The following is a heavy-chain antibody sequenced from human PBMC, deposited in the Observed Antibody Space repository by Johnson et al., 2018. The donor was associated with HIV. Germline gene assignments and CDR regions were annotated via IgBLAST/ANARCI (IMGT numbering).Heavy chain of an antibody. CDR1: GFTFNTYW. CDR3: ARPYYNTNDYYLYSFDI. Sequence: EQLVESGGGLVQPGGSLRLSCAASGFTFNTYWMTWVRQPPGRGLECVANIKQDGTEKNYVDSVRGRFTISRDNAANSLYLQMNSLRPEDTAVYYCARPYYNTNDYYLYSFDIWGQGTMVTVSS. V-gene: IGHV3-7*01. CDR2: IKQDGTEK. D-gene: IGHD3-22*01. J-gene: IGHJ3*02.